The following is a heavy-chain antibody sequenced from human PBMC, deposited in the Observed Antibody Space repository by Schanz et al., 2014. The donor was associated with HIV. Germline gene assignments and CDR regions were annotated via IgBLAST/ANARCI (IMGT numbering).Heavy chain of an antibody. CDR1: GFTLSSYS. CDR3: VTEQYSTIAA. V-gene: IGHV3-23*04. J-gene: IGHJ5*02. D-gene: IGHD2-15*01. CDR2: VRHDEDAT. Sequence: EVQLVESGGDLVQSGGSLSLSCAASGFTLSSYSMNWVRRAPGKGLEWISAVRHDEDATYYADSVKGRFTISRDNSRNILYLHMSSLRAEDTALYYCVTEQYSTIAAWGQGALVIVSS.